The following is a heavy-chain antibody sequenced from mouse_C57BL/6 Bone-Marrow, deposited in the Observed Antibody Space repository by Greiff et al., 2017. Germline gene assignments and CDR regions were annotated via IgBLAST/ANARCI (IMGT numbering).Heavy chain of an antibody. V-gene: IGHV5-6*01. J-gene: IGHJ3*01. D-gene: IGHD3-3*01. Sequence: DVHLVESGGDLVKPGGSLKLSCAASGFTFSSYGMSWVRQSPDKRLEWVATISSGGSYTYYPDSVKGRFTISRDNAKNTLYLQMSSLKSEDTAMYYCARPGRSGFAYWGQGTLVTVSA. CDR3: ARPGRSGFAY. CDR1: GFTFSSYG. CDR2: ISSGGSYT.